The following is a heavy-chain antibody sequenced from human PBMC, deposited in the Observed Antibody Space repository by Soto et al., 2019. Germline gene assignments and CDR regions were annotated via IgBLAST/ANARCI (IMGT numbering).Heavy chain of an antibody. V-gene: IGHV1-18*01. Sequence: QVQLVQSGDEVKKPGASVKVSCKPSGYIFVNYGIAWVRQAPGQGLEWMGWISPYTGNTHSATKVQGRLTMTTDTSTSTAYMDLGSLTSDDTSVYFCVMVDNYVTPTPQDVWGQGTTVTVSS. J-gene: IGHJ6*02. CDR3: VMVDNYVTPTPQDV. CDR2: ISPYTGNT. CDR1: GYIFVNYG. D-gene: IGHD3-16*01.